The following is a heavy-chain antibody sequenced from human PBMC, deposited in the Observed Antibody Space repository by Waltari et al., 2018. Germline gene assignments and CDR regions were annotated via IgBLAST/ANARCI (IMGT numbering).Heavy chain of an antibody. J-gene: IGHJ4*02. V-gene: IGHV4-59*01. CDR2: IYYSGRT. Sequence: QVQLQESGPGLVKPSETLSLTCTVSGGSISSYYWSWIRQPPGKGLEWIGYIYYSGRTNYNPSLKSRVPISVDTSKNQFSLKLSSVTAADTAVYYCARGLGGIAAAGTDYWGQGTLVTVSS. D-gene: IGHD6-13*01. CDR3: ARGLGGIAAAGTDY. CDR1: GGSISSYY.